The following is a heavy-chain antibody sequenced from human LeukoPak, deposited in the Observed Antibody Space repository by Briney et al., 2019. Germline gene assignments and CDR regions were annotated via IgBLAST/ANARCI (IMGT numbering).Heavy chain of an antibody. CDR1: GYTFTGYY. CDR3: ARVRTYSSSSLKWFDP. V-gene: IGHV1-2*02. J-gene: IGHJ5*02. CDR2: INPNSGGT. Sequence: ASVKVSCKASGYTFTGYYMHWVRQAPGQGLEWMGWINPNSGGTNYAQKFQGRVIMTRDTSISTAYMELSRLRSDDTAVYYCARVRTYSSSSLKWFDPWGQGTLVTVSS. D-gene: IGHD6-6*01.